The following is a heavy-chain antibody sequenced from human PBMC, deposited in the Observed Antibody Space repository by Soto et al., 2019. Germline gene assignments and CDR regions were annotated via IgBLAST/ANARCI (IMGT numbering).Heavy chain of an antibody. CDR1: GFTFSDHY. Sequence: GGSLRLSCAASGFTFSDHYMDWVRQAPGKGLEWVGRTRNKANSYTTEYAASVRGRFTISRDDSKNSLYLQMNSLKTEDTAVYYCAREALTGEIAYWGQGTLVTVSS. V-gene: IGHV3-72*01. CDR3: AREALTGEIAY. J-gene: IGHJ4*02. D-gene: IGHD7-27*01. CDR2: TRNKANSYTT.